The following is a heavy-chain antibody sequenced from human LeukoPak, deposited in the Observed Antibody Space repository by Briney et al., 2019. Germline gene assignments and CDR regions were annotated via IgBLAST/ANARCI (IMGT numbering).Heavy chain of an antibody. Sequence: GGSLRLSCAASGFSFSNYAMSWVRQAPGRGLEWVSAISGSSGLTYYADSVKGRFTSSRDNSKNTLYLQMNSLRAEDTAVYYCARRGESANYGDYRFDYWGQGTLVTVSS. CDR3: ARRGESANYGDYRFDY. J-gene: IGHJ4*02. D-gene: IGHD4-17*01. CDR1: GFSFSNYA. V-gene: IGHV3-23*01. CDR2: ISGSSGLT.